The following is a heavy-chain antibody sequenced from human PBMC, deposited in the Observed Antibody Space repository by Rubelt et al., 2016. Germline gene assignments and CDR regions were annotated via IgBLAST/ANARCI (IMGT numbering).Heavy chain of an antibody. Sequence: SGGSISSGGYSWSWIRQPPGKGLEWIGYIYYSGSTNYNPSLKSRVTISVDTSKNQFSLKLSSVTAADTAVYYCASQSSSGWYAFDIWGQGTMVTVSS. D-gene: IGHD6-19*01. V-gene: IGHV4-30-4*07. CDR1: GGSISSGGYS. CDR3: ASQSSSGWYAFDI. CDR2: IYYSGST. J-gene: IGHJ3*02.